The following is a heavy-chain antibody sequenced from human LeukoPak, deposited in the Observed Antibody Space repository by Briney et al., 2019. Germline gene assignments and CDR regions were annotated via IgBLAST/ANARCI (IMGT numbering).Heavy chain of an antibody. J-gene: IGHJ4*02. Sequence: PGGSLRLSCAASGVTFSSYDMHWVRQATGKGLEWVSAIGTAGDTYYPGSVKGRFTISRENAKNSLYLQMNSLRAGDTAVYYCARGPHSSGWQPEGGFDYWGPGTLVTVSS. D-gene: IGHD6-25*01. CDR3: ARGPHSSGWQPEGGFDY. CDR2: IGTAGDT. CDR1: GVTFSSYD. V-gene: IGHV3-13*04.